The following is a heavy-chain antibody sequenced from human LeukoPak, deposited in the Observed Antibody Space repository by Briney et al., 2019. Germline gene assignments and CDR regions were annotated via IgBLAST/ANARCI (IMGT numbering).Heavy chain of an antibody. CDR1: GGSFSGYY. J-gene: IGHJ4*02. D-gene: IGHD3-9*01. Sequence: SETLSLTCAVYGGSFSGYYWSWIRQPPGKGLEWIGEINHSGSTNYNPPLESRVTISVDTSKNQFSLKLSSVTAADTAVYYCAQGLRYFDWLLPNWGQGTLVTVSS. V-gene: IGHV4-34*01. CDR2: INHSGST. CDR3: AQGLRYFDWLLPN.